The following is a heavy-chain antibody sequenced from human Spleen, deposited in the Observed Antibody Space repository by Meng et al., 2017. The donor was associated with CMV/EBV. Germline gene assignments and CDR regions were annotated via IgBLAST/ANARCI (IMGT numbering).Heavy chain of an antibody. J-gene: IGHJ4*02. CDR1: GFTFSSYT. D-gene: IGHD3-22*01. V-gene: IGHV3-23*03. CDR2: IYSGGSST. CDR3: TNGGGAYYCEASGYYYVRFDY. Sequence: GESLKISCAASGFTFSSYTMNWVRQAPGKGLEWVSLIYSGGSSTYYADSVKGRFTISRDNSKNTLYVQMNSLRAEDTAVYYCTNGGGAYYCEASGYYYVRFDYWGQGTLVTVSS.